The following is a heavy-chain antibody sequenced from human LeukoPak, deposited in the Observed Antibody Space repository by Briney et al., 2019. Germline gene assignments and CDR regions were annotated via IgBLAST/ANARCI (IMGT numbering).Heavy chain of an antibody. CDR3: AQVPYGDYYFEN. D-gene: IGHD4-17*01. Sequence: GGSLRLSCAASGFTFSSYSLNWVRQAPGKGLEWVSFISSSSTYIYYGDSVKGRFTISRDNAKNSVYLQVNSLRAEDTAVYYCAQVPYGDYYFENWGQGTLVTVSS. V-gene: IGHV3-21*04. CDR1: GFTFSSYS. J-gene: IGHJ4*02. CDR2: ISSSSTYI.